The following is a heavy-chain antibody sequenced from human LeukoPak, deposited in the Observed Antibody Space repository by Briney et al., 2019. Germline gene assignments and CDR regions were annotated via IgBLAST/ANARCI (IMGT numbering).Heavy chain of an antibody. J-gene: IGHJ4*02. D-gene: IGHD5-24*01. CDR1: GFTFSSYE. CDR3: ARESGWLHAFDY. Sequence: GGSLRLSCAAPGFTFSSYEMNWVRQAPGKGLEWVSYISSSGSTIYYADSVKGRFTISRDNAKNSLYLQMNSLRAEDTAVYYCARESGWLHAFDYWGQGTLVTVSS. V-gene: IGHV3-48*03. CDR2: ISSSGSTI.